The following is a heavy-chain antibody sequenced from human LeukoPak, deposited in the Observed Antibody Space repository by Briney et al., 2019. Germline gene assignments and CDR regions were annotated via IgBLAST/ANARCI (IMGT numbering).Heavy chain of an antibody. Sequence: ASVKVSCKASGYSFTYYGINWVRQAPGQGLEWMGWIAPYNGNTNYAQKLQGRVTMTTDTSTSTAYMELRSLRSDDTAVYYCARVGVELRLGELSLYYYYYYMDVWGKGTTVTISS. V-gene: IGHV1-18*01. CDR3: ARVGVELRLGELSLYYYYYYMDV. J-gene: IGHJ6*03. D-gene: IGHD3-16*02. CDR1: GYSFTYYG. CDR2: IAPYNGNT.